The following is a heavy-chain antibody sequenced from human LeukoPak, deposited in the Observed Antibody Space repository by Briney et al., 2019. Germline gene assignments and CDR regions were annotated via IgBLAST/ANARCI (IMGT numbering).Heavy chain of an antibody. Sequence: ASVKVSCKASGYTFISYGISWVRQAPGQGLEWMGWISAYNGNTNYAQKLQGRVTMTTDTSTSTAYMELRSLRSDDTAVYYCARHNCSSTSCHHSVDYWGQGTLVTVSS. D-gene: IGHD2-2*01. V-gene: IGHV1-18*01. CDR1: GYTFISYG. J-gene: IGHJ4*02. CDR2: ISAYNGNT. CDR3: ARHNCSSTSCHHSVDY.